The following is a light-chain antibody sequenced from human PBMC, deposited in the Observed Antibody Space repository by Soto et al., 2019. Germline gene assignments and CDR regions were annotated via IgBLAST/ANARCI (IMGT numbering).Light chain of an antibody. CDR3: QQRSNWPPIT. CDR2: GAS. CDR1: QSVSSY. J-gene: IGKJ5*01. Sequence: IVLPQSPATVSLSPGERATLSFRGSQSVSSYFAWYQQKPGQAPRLLIYGASSRATGIPDRFSGSGSGTDFTLTISSLEPEDFAVYYCQQRSNWPPITFGQGTRLEIK. V-gene: IGKV3-11*01.